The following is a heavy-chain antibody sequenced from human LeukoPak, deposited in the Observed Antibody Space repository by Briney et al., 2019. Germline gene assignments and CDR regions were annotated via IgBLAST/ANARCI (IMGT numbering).Heavy chain of an antibody. Sequence: GESLKISCKGSGYIFTSYWISGVRQMPGKGVELRGSIDPSDSYTTYSPSFQGHVTISADKSISTAYLQWSSLKASDTATYYCARPMAGSGGYYYCHMDVWGQGTTVTVSS. J-gene: IGHJ6*01. V-gene: IGHV5-10-1*01. CDR2: IDPSDSYT. CDR3: ARPMAGSGGYYYCHMDV. D-gene: IGHD2-8*01. CDR1: GYIFTSYW.